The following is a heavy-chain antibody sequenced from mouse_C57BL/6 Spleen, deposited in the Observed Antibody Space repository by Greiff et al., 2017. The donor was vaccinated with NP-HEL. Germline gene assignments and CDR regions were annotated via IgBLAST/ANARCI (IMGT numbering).Heavy chain of an antibody. CDR2: IHPNSGST. V-gene: IGHV1-64*01. CDR3: ARSGTDGSSYFDY. CDR1: GYTFTSYW. J-gene: IGHJ2*01. D-gene: IGHD1-1*01. Sequence: QVQLQQPGAELVKPGASVKLSCKASGYTFTSYWMHWVKQRPGQGLEWIGMIHPNSGSTNYNEKFKSKATLTVDKSSSTAYMQLSSLTSEDSAVYYCARSGTDGSSYFDYWGQGTTLTVSS.